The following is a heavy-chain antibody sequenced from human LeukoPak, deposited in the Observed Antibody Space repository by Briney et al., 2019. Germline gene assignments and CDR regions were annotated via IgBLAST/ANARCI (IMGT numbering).Heavy chain of an antibody. Sequence: GGSLRLSWAASGFTFSSYGMHWVRQAPGKGLEWVAVIWYDGSNKYYADSVKGRFTISRDNSKNTLYLQMNSLRAEDTAVYYCAKDSAITMAHYFDYWGQGTLVTVSS. J-gene: IGHJ4*02. V-gene: IGHV3-33*06. CDR2: IWYDGSNK. D-gene: IGHD3-10*01. CDR1: GFTFSSYG. CDR3: AKDSAITMAHYFDY.